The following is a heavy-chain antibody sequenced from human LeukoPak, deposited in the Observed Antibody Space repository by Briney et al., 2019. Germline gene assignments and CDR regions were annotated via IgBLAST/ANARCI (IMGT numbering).Heavy chain of an antibody. J-gene: IGHJ4*02. CDR1: GFTFTNYW. CDR2: IREDGTEK. Sequence: GGSLRLSCAVSGFTFTNYWMTWVRQAPGKGLEWVANIREDGTEKNYVDSVKGRFTISRDNVKNSLFLQMSNLRDDDTAVYYCARHVGISFWGQGTLVTVSS. V-gene: IGHV3-7*01. CDR3: ARHVGISF. D-gene: IGHD7-27*01.